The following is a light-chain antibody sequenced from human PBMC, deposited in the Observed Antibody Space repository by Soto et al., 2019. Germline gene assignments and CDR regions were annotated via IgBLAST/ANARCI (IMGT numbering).Light chain of an antibody. CDR1: QSLLHSNGYNY. Sequence: MTQSPLSLPVTPGEPASISCRSSQSLLHSNGYNYLDWYQQRPGKAPQVLIYAASTLQSGAPSRFSGSGSGTDFTLTISSLQPEDFATYYCQQSYSTPRTFGQGTKVDIK. V-gene: IGKV1-39*01. CDR3: QQSYSTPRT. CDR2: AAS. J-gene: IGKJ1*01.